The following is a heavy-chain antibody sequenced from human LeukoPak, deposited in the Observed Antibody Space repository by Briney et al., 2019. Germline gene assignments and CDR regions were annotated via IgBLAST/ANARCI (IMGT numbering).Heavy chain of an antibody. CDR3: ARGGYSGYDYLLDY. V-gene: IGHV3-74*01. Sequence: GGSLRLSCAASGFTFSSYWMHWVRQAPGKGLVWVSRIKSDGSATHYADSVRGRFTISRDNAKNTLYLQMNSLRAEDTAVYYCARGGYSGYDYLLDYWGQGTLVTVSS. D-gene: IGHD5-12*01. CDR1: GFTFSSYW. CDR2: IKSDGSAT. J-gene: IGHJ4*02.